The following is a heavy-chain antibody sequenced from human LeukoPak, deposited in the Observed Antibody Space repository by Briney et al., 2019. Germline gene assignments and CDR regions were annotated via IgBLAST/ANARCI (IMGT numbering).Heavy chain of an antibody. D-gene: IGHD3-10*01. V-gene: IGHV4-61*01. CDR1: GGSISSGSYY. J-gene: IGHJ3*02. CDR3: ARGGARGSSASDI. CDR2: IYYSGST. Sequence: SETLSLTCTVSGGSISSGSYYWNWIRQPPGKGLEWIGYIYYSGSTDYNPSLKSRVTMSVDTSKNQFSLKLNSVTAADTAVYYCARGGARGSSASDIWGQGTMVTVSA.